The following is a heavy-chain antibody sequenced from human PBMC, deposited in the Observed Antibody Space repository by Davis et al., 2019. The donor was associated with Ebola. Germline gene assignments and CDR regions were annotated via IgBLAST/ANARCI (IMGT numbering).Heavy chain of an antibody. V-gene: IGHV4-4*02. Sequence: SETLSLTCAVSGDSMKTEFWWSWSRQPPGKGLEWIGEIHQSGSTNYNPSLKSRVTISVDTSKNQFSLKLSSVTAADTAVYYCARWTGYYDFWSGYYTAKGDWFDPWGQGTLVTVSS. J-gene: IGHJ5*02. D-gene: IGHD3-3*01. CDR3: ARWTGYYDFWSGYYTAKGDWFDP. CDR1: GDSMKTEFW. CDR2: IHQSGST.